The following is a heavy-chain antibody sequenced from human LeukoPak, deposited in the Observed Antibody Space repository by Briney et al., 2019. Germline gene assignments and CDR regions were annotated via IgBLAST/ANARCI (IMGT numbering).Heavy chain of an antibody. D-gene: IGHD2-2*01. V-gene: IGHV3-30*18. Sequence: GGSLRLSCAASGFIFSSYSMHWVRQAPGKGLEWVSVISYDGSNKNYADSVKGRFTISRDNSKNTLFLQMNSLRAEDTAVYYCAKEQTDCSTTSCYRYFVYWGQGTLVTVSS. CDR1: GFIFSSYS. CDR2: ISYDGSNK. CDR3: AKEQTDCSTTSCYRYFVY. J-gene: IGHJ4*02.